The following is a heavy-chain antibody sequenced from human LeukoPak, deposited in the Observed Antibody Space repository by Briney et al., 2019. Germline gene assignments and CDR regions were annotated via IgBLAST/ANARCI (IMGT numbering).Heavy chain of an antibody. J-gene: IGHJ4*02. CDR3: AKWHLSSSWSSGDY. CDR2: ISGSGGST. D-gene: IGHD6-13*01. V-gene: IGHV3-23*01. Sequence: GGSLRLSCAASGFTFSSYAMSWVRQAPGKGLEWVSAISGSGGSTYYADSVKGRFTISRDNSKNTLYLPMNSLRAEDTAVYYCAKWHLSSSWSSGDYWGQGTLVTVSS. CDR1: GFTFSSYA.